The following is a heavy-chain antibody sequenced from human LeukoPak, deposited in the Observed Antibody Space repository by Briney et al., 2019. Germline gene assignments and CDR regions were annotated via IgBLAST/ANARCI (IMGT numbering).Heavy chain of an antibody. CDR3: ARDRRYVADV. V-gene: IGHV3-33*01. J-gene: IGHJ6*02. CDR1: GFTFINYV. CDR2: IWSDGGDK. Sequence: QPGGSLRLSCAASGFTFINYVMHWVRQAPGKGLEWVSVIWSDGGDKYYADSVKGRFTISRDNSKNTLYLQMNSLRAEDTAVYYCARDRRYVADVWGQGTTVTVSS. D-gene: IGHD3-16*01.